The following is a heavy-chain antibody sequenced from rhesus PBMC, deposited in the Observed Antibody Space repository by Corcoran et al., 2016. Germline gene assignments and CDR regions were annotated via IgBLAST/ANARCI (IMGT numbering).Heavy chain of an antibody. CDR1: GYSISSGYY. V-gene: IGHV4S14*01. CDR2: IYGSGGSN. CDR3: ARVGSSWSEWDTVGTEWYFDL. Sequence: QVQLQESGPGLVKPSETLSLTCAVSGYSISSGYYWGWIRQPPGKGLEWIGSIYGSGGSNYINPALKSRLTLSVDTSKNQFSLKLSSVTGADTAVYYCARVGSSWSEWDTVGTEWYFDLWGPGTPITISS. D-gene: IGHD5-42*01. J-gene: IGHJ2*01.